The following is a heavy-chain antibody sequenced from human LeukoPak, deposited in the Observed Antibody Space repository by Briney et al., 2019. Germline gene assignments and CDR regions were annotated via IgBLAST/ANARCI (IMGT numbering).Heavy chain of an antibody. D-gene: IGHD3-22*01. J-gene: IGHJ6*03. Sequence: SETLSLTCTVSGGSIISNYWSWIRQSAGTGLGGIGRIYGSGITDYNPSLKSRVTMSLDTSRKQFSLRLTSVTAADTAVYYCARLKFYDSTGYSPGYYMDVWGKGTTVSVFS. CDR2: IYGSGIT. CDR1: GGSIISNY. V-gene: IGHV4-4*07. CDR3: ARLKFYDSTGYSPGYYMDV.